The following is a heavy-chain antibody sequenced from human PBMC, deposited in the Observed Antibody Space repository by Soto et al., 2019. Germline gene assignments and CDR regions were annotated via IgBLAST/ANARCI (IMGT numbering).Heavy chain of an antibody. J-gene: IGHJ4*02. CDR3: ARATSTRLFGSS. V-gene: IGHV3-30-3*01. Sequence: GSLRLSCAASGFTFSSYAMHWVRQAPGKGLEWVAVISYDGSNKYYADSVKGRFTISRDNSKNTLYLQMNSLRAEDTAVYYCARATSTRLFGSSWGQGP. CDR2: ISYDGSNK. CDR1: GFTFSSYA. D-gene: IGHD3-10*02.